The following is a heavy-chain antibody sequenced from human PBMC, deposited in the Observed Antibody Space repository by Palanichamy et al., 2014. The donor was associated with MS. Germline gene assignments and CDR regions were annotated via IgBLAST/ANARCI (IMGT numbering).Heavy chain of an antibody. CDR1: NGPISSYF. CDR3: ARVEGETLCGGDCFASTYYYFDL. Sequence: QVQLQESGPGLAKPSETLSLTCTVSNGPISSYFWSWVRQPPGKGLGWIGYVYNSGSTNYNPSLKSRVTISLDTSKNQFSLKLTSVTAADTAVYYCARVEGETLCGGDCFASTYYYFDLRGRGTLVTVSS. J-gene: IGHJ2*01. CDR2: VYNSGST. V-gene: IGHV4-59*01. D-gene: IGHD2-21*02.